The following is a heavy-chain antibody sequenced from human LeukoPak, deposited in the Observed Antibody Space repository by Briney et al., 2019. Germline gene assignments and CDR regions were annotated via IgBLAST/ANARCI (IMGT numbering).Heavy chain of an antibody. CDR1: GFIFSSYW. CDR2: IKEDGSDK. V-gene: IGHV3-7*01. J-gene: IGHJ4*02. Sequence: GGSLRLSCAASGFIFSSYWMAWVRQAPGKRLEWVANIKEDGSDKNYVESLKGRFTISRDNAKNSLYLQMDSLRAEDTAVYYCARDAGYGYDRFDYWGQGTQVTVSS. CDR3: ARDAGYGYDRFDY. D-gene: IGHD5-18*01.